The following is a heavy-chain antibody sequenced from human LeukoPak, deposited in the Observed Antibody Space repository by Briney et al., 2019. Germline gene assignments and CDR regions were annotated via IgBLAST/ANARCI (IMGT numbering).Heavy chain of an antibody. D-gene: IGHD3-22*01. CDR2: IKSDGST. J-gene: IGHJ1*01. Sequence: PGGSLRLSCAASGFTFSSYWMHWVRQAPGKGLVWVSRIKSDGSTNYAGSVKGRCTISRDNAKNTVSLQMNSLRAEDTGVYYCARAPSEIGGYYPEYFRHWGQGTLVTVSS. V-gene: IGHV3-74*01. CDR1: GFTFSSYW. CDR3: ARAPSEIGGYYPEYFRH.